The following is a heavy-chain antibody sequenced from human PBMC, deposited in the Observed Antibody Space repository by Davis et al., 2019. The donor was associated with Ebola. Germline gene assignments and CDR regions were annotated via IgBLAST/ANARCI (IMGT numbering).Heavy chain of an antibody. D-gene: IGHD7-27*01. CDR3: ARVGETGELDY. Sequence: GGPLRLSCAASGFSFSSYWMSWVRQAPGKGLEWVANIKQDGSEKFYVDSVKGRFTMSRDNAKNTLYLQMNSLRAEDTAVYYCARVGETGELDYWGQGTLVTVSS. CDR2: IKQDGSEK. J-gene: IGHJ4*02. CDR1: GFSFSSYW. V-gene: IGHV3-7*01.